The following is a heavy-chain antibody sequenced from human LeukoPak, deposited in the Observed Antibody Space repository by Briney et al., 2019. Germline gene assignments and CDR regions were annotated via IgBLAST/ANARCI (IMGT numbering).Heavy chain of an antibody. CDR2: IYPGDSDT. V-gene: IGHV5-51*01. CDR3: ARHYYGSGSYYNDPYYFDY. Sequence: GEAMKISCKGAGYIFTSYLICGVRQMPGKRVEWMRIIYPGDSDTRYSPSFQGQVTISADKSISTAYLPWSSLKTSDTAMYYCARHYYGSGSYYNDPYYFDYWGQGALVTVSS. J-gene: IGHJ4*02. CDR1: GYIFTSYL. D-gene: IGHD3-10*01.